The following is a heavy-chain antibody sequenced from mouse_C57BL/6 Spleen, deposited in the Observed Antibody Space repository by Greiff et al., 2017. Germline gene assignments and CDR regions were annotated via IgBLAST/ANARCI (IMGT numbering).Heavy chain of an antibody. J-gene: IGHJ2*01. V-gene: IGHV1-80*01. CDR1: GYAFSSYW. CDR3: ARGAYSHYFLDY. Sequence: QVQLQQSGAELVKPGASVKISCKASGYAFSSYWMNWVKQRPGKGLEWIGQIYPGDGDTNYNGKFKGKATLTADKSSSTAYMQLSSLTSEDSAVYFCARGAYSHYFLDYWGQGTTLTVSS. D-gene: IGHD2-5*01. CDR2: IYPGDGDT.